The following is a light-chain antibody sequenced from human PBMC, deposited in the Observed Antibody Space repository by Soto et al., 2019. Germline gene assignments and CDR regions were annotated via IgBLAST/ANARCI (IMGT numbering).Light chain of an antibody. CDR3: CSYTSSTALV. V-gene: IGLV2-14*01. CDR2: EVS. Sequence: QSALTQPASVSGSPGQSITISCTGTSSDIGGYNSVSWYQQHPGKAPKLMIYEVSNRPSGVSNRFSGSKSGNTASLTISGLQAEDEADYYCCSYTSSTALVFGTGTKLTVL. J-gene: IGLJ1*01. CDR1: SSDIGGYNS.